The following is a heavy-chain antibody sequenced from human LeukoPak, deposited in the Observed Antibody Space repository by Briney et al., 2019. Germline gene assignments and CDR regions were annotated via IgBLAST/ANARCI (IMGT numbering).Heavy chain of an antibody. CDR1: GFTFSNYW. CDR2: LNPDGTNT. CDR3: VGSHVAAY. D-gene: IGHD3-10*01. J-gene: IGHJ4*02. Sequence: TGGSLRLSCAASGFTFSNYWMHWVRQVPGKGLVWVSHLNPDGTNTYYADSVKGRFTVSRDNAGNTVYLQMNSLRAEDTAVYYCVGSHVAAYWGQGTLVTVSS. V-gene: IGHV3-74*01.